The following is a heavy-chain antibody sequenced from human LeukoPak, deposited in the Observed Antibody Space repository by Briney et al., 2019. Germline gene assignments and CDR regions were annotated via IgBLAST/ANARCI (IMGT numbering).Heavy chain of an antibody. D-gene: IGHD6-13*01. J-gene: IGHJ4*02. CDR2: ISSSSSYT. Sequence: PGGSLRLSRAASGFTFSDYYMSWIRQAPGKGLEWVSYISSSSSYTNYADSVKGRFTISRDNAKNSLYLQMNSLRAEDTAVYYCARPYSSSWNYFDYWGQGTLVTVSS. CDR3: ARPYSSSWNYFDY. V-gene: IGHV3-11*06. CDR1: GFTFSDYY.